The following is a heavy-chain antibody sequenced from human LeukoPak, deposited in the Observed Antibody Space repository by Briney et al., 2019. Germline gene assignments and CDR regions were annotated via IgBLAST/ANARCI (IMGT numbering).Heavy chain of an antibody. CDR2: ISSSGNTI. CDR1: GFTFSNYW. V-gene: IGHV3-11*01. D-gene: IGHD1-26*01. CDR3: ASRVGLHY. J-gene: IGHJ4*02. Sequence: GGSLRLSCAASGFTFSNYWMSWIRQAPGKGLEWVSYISSSGNTIYYADSVKGRFTISRDNAKNSLYLQMNSLRAEDTAVYYCASRVGLHYWGQGTLVIVSS.